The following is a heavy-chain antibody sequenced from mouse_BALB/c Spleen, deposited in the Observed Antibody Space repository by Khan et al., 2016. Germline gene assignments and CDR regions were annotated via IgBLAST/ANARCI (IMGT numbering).Heavy chain of an antibody. CDR2: INSAGNDT. CDR1: EYEFPSHD. J-gene: IGHJ3*01. D-gene: IGHD1-1*01. CDR3: TQHYYGSSFWFAY. Sequence: EVELVESGGGLVQPGESLKLSCESNEYEFPSHDMSWVRKTPEKRLELVAAINSAGNDTYYPDTMERRFIISRDNTKKTLYLQINSLRSENTALYYCTQHYYGSSFWFAYWGQGTLVTVSA. V-gene: IGHV5-2*01.